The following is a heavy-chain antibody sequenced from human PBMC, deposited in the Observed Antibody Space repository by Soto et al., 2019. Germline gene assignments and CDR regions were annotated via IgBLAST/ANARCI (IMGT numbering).Heavy chain of an antibody. CDR1: GYSITAGGYY. D-gene: IGHD6-19*01. V-gene: IGHV4-31*03. Sequence: QIQLKESGPGLVKPSQTLSLTCSVSGYSITAGGYYWSWIRQYPGKGLEWIGSFYSSGSIIYNPSLKSRVSISGDTSRNQFSVTLTSATAADTALYFCARMYSSGSGWFHPWGQGTLVTVSS. J-gene: IGHJ5*02. CDR3: ARMYSSGSGWFHP. CDR2: FYSSGSI.